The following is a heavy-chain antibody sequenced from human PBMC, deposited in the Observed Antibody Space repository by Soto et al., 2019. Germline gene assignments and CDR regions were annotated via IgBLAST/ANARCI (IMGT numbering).Heavy chain of an antibody. D-gene: IGHD2-8*02. CDR1: GYSSSTYY. J-gene: IGHJ5*02. V-gene: IGHV4-59*01. CDR2: INYSGRS. Sequence: QVQLQEAGPGLGESSETLFPTRRVPGYSSSTYYWGWIRQPPGKGLAGIGYINYSGRSNHNPSLKSRLSISVDASKNQVSLKLTSVTAADTAVYYCARSYCADSVSCNWFDPWGQGTLVVVSS. CDR3: ARSYCADSVSCNWFDP.